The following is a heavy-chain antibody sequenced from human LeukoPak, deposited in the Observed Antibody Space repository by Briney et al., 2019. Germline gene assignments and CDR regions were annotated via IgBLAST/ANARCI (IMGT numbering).Heavy chain of an antibody. Sequence: GGSLRLSCAASGFTFSSYSMNWVRQGPGKGLEWVSYISSSSSTIYYADSVKGRFTISRDNAKNSLYLQMNSLRAEDTAVYYCARDNEAIYYGSGSYYSGNFDYWGQGTLVTVSS. CDR1: GFTFSSYS. V-gene: IGHV3-48*04. CDR3: ARDNEAIYYGSGSYYSGNFDY. D-gene: IGHD3-10*01. CDR2: ISSSSSTI. J-gene: IGHJ4*02.